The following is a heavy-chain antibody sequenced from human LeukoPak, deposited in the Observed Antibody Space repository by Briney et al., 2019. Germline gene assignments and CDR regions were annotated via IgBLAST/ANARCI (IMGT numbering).Heavy chain of an antibody. CDR3: ARGRYNWNDGFDAFYI. D-gene: IGHD1-20*01. CDR2: SDYSGST. V-gene: IGHV4-31*03. Sequence: PSETLSLTCTVSGGSISSGGYYWSWIRQHPGKGLEWIAYSDYSGSTYYNPTLKSRVTISVDTSKNQFSLKLSSVTAADTAVYYCARGRYNWNDGFDAFYIWGQGTMVTVSS. J-gene: IGHJ3*02. CDR1: GGSISSGGYY.